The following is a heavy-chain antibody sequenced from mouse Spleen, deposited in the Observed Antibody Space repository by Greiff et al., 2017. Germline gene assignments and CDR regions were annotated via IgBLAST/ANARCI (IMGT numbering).Heavy chain of an antibody. CDR3: ARGGSNYDYYAMDY. CDR2: IYPGDGDT. CDR1: GYAFSSYW. V-gene: IGHV1-80*01. D-gene: IGHD2-5*01. Sequence: QVQLQQSGAELVKPGASVKISCKASGYAFSSYWMNWVKQRPGKGLEWIGQIYPGDGDTYYNGNFKGKATLTADKSSSTAYMQLSSLTSEDSAVYFCARGGSNYDYYAMDYWGQGTSGTVSS. J-gene: IGHJ4*01.